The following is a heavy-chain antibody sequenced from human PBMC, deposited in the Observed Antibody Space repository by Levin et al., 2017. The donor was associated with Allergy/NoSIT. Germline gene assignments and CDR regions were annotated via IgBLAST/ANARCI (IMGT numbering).Heavy chain of an antibody. CDR2: IKQDGSEK. CDR3: ASPIGYCTNGVCPRDY. D-gene: IGHD2-8*01. V-gene: IGHV3-7*01. Sequence: TGGSLRLSCAASGFTFSSYWMSWVRQAPGKGLEWVANIKQDGSEKYYVDSVKGRFTISRDNAKNSLYLQMNSLRAEDTAVYYCASPIGYCTNGVCPRDYWGQGTLVTVSS. CDR1: GFTFSSYW. J-gene: IGHJ4*02.